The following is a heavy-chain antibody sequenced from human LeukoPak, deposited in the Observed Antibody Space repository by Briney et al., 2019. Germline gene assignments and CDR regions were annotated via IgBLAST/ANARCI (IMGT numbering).Heavy chain of an antibody. V-gene: IGHV3-23*01. Sequence: GGSLRLSGAASGFTFSSCAMSWVRQAPGKGLEWVSGIILGDDDTYYTDSVKGRFTISRDNSNNTLYLRMNSLRAEDTAVYYCAKVPSAWPQYFEYWGQGTLVTVSS. CDR2: IILGDDDT. CDR1: GFTFSSCA. CDR3: AKVPSAWPQYFEY. J-gene: IGHJ4*02.